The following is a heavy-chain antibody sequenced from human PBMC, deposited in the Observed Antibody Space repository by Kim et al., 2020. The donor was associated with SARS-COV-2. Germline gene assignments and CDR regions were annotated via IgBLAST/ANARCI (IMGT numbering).Heavy chain of an antibody. CDR3: AREGEQLGDDYYYYGMDV. Sequence: QGRVTITADESTSTAYMELSSLRSEDTAVYYCAREGEQLGDDYYYYGMDVWGQGTTVTVSS. J-gene: IGHJ6*02. V-gene: IGHV1-69*01. D-gene: IGHD6-6*01.